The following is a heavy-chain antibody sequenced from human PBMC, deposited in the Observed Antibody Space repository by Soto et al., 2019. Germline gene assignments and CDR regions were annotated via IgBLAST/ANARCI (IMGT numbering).Heavy chain of an antibody. J-gene: IGHJ4*02. D-gene: IGHD6-6*01. CDR2: ISAYNGNI. Sequence: ASVKVSCKASGYTFPSYGITWVRQAPGEGLEWMGWISAYNGNINYAQKLHGRVTMTTDTSTSTAYMELRSLRSDDTAVYYCARTSLSSSSSKYWGQGTLVTVSS. CDR3: ARTSLSSSSSKY. V-gene: IGHV1-18*01. CDR1: GYTFPSYG.